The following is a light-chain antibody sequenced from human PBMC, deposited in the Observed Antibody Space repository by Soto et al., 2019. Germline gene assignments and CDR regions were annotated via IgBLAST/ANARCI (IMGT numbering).Light chain of an antibody. Sequence: EIVLTQSPGTLSLSPGERATLSCRASQSFTFNYLAWYQQKPGQPPRLLIYGASSRATGIPDRFSGSGSGTVFTLTISRLEPEDFAVYSCQQYGTPPLTFGGGTQVEVK. J-gene: IGKJ4*01. CDR3: QQYGTPPLT. CDR2: GAS. CDR1: QSFTFNY. V-gene: IGKV3-20*01.